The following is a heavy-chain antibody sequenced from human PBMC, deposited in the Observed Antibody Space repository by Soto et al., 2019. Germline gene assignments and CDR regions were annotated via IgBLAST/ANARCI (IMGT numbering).Heavy chain of an antibody. CDR1: GFTFSNYA. CDR2: IWYDGSNK. Sequence: QVQLVESGGGVVQPGRSLRLSCAASGFTFSNYAMHWVRQAPGKGLEWVAVIWYDGSNKYYADSVKGRFTISRDNSKNTVYLQMNSLRAEDTAVCYCASLHPSIAAKDWGQGTLVTVSS. D-gene: IGHD6-13*01. CDR3: ASLHPSIAAKD. V-gene: IGHV3-33*01. J-gene: IGHJ4*02.